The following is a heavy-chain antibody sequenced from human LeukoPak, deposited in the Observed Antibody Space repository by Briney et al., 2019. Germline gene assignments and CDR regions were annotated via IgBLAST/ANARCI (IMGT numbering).Heavy chain of an antibody. CDR3: AREVDWPSYFDY. CDR1: GGSISSYY. V-gene: IGHV4-59*01. CDR2: IYYSGST. J-gene: IGHJ4*02. D-gene: IGHD3-9*01. Sequence: PSETLSLTCTVSGGSISSYYWSWIRQPPGKGLEWIGYIYYSGSTNYSPSLKSRVTISVDTSKNQFSLKLSSVTAADTAVYYCAREVDWPSYFDYWGQGTLVTVSS.